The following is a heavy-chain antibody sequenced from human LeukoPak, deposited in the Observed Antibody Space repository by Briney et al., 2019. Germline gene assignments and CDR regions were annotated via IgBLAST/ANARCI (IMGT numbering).Heavy chain of an antibody. Sequence: PSETLSLTCTVSGDSITSDHYWSWIRQPPGKGLEWIGYIYHSGSTYYNPSLKSRVTISVDRSKNQFSLKLSSVTAADTAVYYCASETRYYDFWSGYFDYWGQGTLVTVSS. D-gene: IGHD3-3*01. CDR2: IYHSGST. V-gene: IGHV4-38-2*02. CDR3: ASETRYYDFWSGYFDY. CDR1: GDSITSDHY. J-gene: IGHJ4*02.